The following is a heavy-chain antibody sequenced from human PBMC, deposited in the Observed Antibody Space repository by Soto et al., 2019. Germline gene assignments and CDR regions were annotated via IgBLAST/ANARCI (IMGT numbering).Heavy chain of an antibody. CDR1: GGSFSGYY. J-gene: IGHJ6*02. D-gene: IGHD2-2*01. V-gene: IGHV4-34*01. CDR2: INHSGST. Sequence: SETLSLTCAVYGGSFSGYYWSWIRQPPGKGLEWIGEINHSGSTNYNPSLKSRVTISVDTSKNQFSLKLSSVTAADTAVYYCAREGSSSTRCYFYYYYYCMDVWGQGTTVTVSS. CDR3: AREGSSSTRCYFYYYYYCMDV.